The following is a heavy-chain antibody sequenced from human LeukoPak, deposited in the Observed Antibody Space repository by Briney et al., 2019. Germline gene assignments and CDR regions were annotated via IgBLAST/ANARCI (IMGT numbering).Heavy chain of an antibody. J-gene: IGHJ4*02. Sequence: GGSLRLSCAASGFTFSSSWMNWVRQAPGKGLEWVANINEYGGDKNYPDSVKGRFTVSRDNAKNSLYLQMNSVRAEDTAIYYCVSSRGSGYWGQGTLVTVSS. V-gene: IGHV3-7*02. CDR2: INEYGGDK. CDR3: VSSRGSGY. CDR1: GFTFSSSW.